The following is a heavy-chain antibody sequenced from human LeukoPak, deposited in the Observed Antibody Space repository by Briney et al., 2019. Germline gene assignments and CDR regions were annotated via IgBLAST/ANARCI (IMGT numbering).Heavy chain of an antibody. CDR2: ISGSGGST. V-gene: IGHV3-23*01. CDR1: GFTFSSYA. CDR3: AKALLWFGELLPDDAFDI. Sequence: GSLRLSCAASGFTFSSYAMSWVRQAPGKGLEWVSAISGSGGSTYYADSVKGRFTISRDNSQNTLYLQMNSLRAEDTAVYYCAKALLWFGELLPDDAFDIWGQGTMVTVSS. J-gene: IGHJ3*02. D-gene: IGHD3-10*01.